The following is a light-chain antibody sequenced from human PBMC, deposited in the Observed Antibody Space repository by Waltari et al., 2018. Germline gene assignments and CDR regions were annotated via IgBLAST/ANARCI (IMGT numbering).Light chain of an antibody. CDR1: SSDVGGYYY. Sequence: QSALTQPASVSGSPGQSIPIPCTGTSSDVGGYYYASRYQQHPGKAPKLMIYDVSNRPSGVSNRFSGSKSGNTASLTISGLQAEDEADYYCSSYTSSSTLYVFGTGTKVTVL. CDR3: SSYTSSSTLYV. V-gene: IGLV2-14*03. J-gene: IGLJ1*01. CDR2: DVS.